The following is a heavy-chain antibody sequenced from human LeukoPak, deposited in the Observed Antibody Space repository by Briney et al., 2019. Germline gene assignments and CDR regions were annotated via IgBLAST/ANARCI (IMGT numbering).Heavy chain of an antibody. CDR1: GYTFTSYD. CDR2: MNPNSGNT. CDR3: ARDTSPSIAARPPYYFDY. V-gene: IGHV1-8*01. D-gene: IGHD6-6*01. Sequence: ASVKVSCKASGYTFTSYDINWARQATGQGLEWMGWMNPNSGNTGYAQKFQGRVTMTRNTSISTAYMELSSLRPEDTAVYYCARDTSPSIAARPPYYFDYWGQGTLVTVSS. J-gene: IGHJ4*02.